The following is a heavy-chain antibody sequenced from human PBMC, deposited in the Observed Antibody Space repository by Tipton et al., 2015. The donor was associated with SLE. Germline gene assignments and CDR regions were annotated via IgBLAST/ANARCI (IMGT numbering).Heavy chain of an antibody. CDR1: GASISSYY. Sequence: TLSLTCTVSGASISSYYFNWIRQPPGKDLEWIGYVYTSGSTNYNPSLKSRVTMSVDTSKNQFSLNLTSLTAADTAVYYCARILDWASGGLDYWGQGMLVTVSS. V-gene: IGHV4-4*08. CDR2: VYTSGST. D-gene: IGHD3-9*01. J-gene: IGHJ4*02. CDR3: ARILDWASGGLDY.